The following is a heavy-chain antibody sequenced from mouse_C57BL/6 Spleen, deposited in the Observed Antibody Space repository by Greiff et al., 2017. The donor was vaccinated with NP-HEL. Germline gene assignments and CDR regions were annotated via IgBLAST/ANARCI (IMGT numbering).Heavy chain of an antibody. CDR2: ISNGGGST. CDR1: GFTFSDYY. J-gene: IGHJ2*01. Sequence: EVQRVESGGGLVQPGGSLKPSCAASGFTFSDYYMYWVRQTPEKRLEWVAYISNGGGSTYYPDTVKGRFTISRDNAKNTLYLQMSRLKSEDTAMYYCARGITTVVEGDYFDYWGQGTTLTVSS. V-gene: IGHV5-12*01. D-gene: IGHD1-1*01. CDR3: ARGITTVVEGDYFDY.